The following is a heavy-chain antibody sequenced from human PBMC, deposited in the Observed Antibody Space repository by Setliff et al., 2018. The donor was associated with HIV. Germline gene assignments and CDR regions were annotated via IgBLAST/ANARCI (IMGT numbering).Heavy chain of an antibody. D-gene: IGHD3-22*01. V-gene: IGHV4-39*07. CDR3: ARAADYHDSSGYWAPPRYFDY. CDR1: GDSINSGSYH. Sequence: SETLSLTCTVSGDSINSGSYHWNWIRQPPGKGLEWIGEINHSGSTNYNPSLKSRVSISVDTSKKQFSLKLSSVSAADTAVYYCARAADYHDSSGYWAPPRYFDYWGQGTLVTVSS. CDR2: INHSGST. J-gene: IGHJ4*02.